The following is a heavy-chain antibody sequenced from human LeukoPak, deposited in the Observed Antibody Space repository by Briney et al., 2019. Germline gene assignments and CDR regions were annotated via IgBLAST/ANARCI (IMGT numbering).Heavy chain of an antibody. CDR1: GFTFDDYA. CDR2: ISWNSGSI. CDR3: AKGGLDDAFDI. V-gene: IGHV3-9*03. J-gene: IGHJ3*02. Sequence: PGRSLRLSCAASGFTFDDYAMHWARQAPGKGLEWVSGISWNSGSIGYADSVKGRFTISRDNAKNSLYLQMNSLRAEDMALYYCAKGGLDDAFDIWGQGTMVTVSS. D-gene: IGHD3-16*01.